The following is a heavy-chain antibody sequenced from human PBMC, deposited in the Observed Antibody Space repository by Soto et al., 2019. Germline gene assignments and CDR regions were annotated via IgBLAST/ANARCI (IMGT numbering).Heavy chain of an antibody. D-gene: IGHD6-19*01. CDR2: ISGSGGST. V-gene: IGHV3-23*01. CDR1: GFTFSSYA. Sequence: GGSLRLSCAASGFTFSSYAMSWVRQAPGKGLEWVSAISGSGGSTYYADSVKGRFTFSRDNSKNTLYLQMNSLRAEDTAVYYCAKDVRPMWYSSGWYDYWGQGTLVTVSS. CDR3: AKDVRPMWYSSGWYDY. J-gene: IGHJ4*02.